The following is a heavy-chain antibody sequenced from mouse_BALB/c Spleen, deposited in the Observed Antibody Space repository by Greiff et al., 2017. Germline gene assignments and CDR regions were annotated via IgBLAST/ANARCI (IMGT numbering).Heavy chain of an antibody. J-gene: IGHJ4*01. CDR1: GFNIKDTY. CDR3: ARNYRYDGYYAMDY. Sequence: VQLQQSGAELVKPGASVKLSCTASGFNIKDTYMHWVKQRPEQGLEWIGRIDPANGNTKYDPKFQGKATITADTSSNTAYLQLSSLTSEDTAVYYCARNYRYDGYYAMDYWGQGTSVTVSS. V-gene: IGHV14-3*02. CDR2: IDPANGNT. D-gene: IGHD2-14*01.